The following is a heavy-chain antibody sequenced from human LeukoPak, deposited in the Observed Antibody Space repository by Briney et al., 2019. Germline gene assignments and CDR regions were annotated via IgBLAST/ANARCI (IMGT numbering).Heavy chain of an antibody. CDR1: GFTFSNFW. CDR2: ISTDGSRT. Sequence: GGSLRLSCAASGFTFSNFWMHWVRQAPGKGLVWVSRISTDGSRTAYADSVKGRFTISRDNAKNSLYLQMNSLRVEDTAVYYCARNYDWGQGTLVTVSS. V-gene: IGHV3-74*01. CDR3: ARNYD. J-gene: IGHJ4*02. D-gene: IGHD3-16*01.